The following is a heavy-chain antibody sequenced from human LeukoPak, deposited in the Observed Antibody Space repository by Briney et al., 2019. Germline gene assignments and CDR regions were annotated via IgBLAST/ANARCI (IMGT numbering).Heavy chain of an antibody. D-gene: IGHD2-2*01. CDR1: GGSFSGYY. Sequence: SETPSLTCAVYGGSFSGYYWSWIRQPPGKGLEWIGEINHSGSTNYNPSLKSRVTISVDTSKNQFSLKLSSVTAADTAVYYCARAPAPVDYWGQGTLVTVSS. V-gene: IGHV4-34*01. CDR2: INHSGST. CDR3: ARAPAPVDY. J-gene: IGHJ4*02.